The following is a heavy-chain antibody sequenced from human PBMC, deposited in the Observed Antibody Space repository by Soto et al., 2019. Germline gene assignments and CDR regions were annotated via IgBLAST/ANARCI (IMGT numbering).Heavy chain of an antibody. CDR1: GFTVSSNY. V-gene: IGHV3-53*04. Sequence: EVQLVESGGGLVQPGGSLRLSCAASGFTVSSNYMSWVRQAPGKGLEWVSVIYSGGSTYYADSVKGRFTISRHNSKKTRYLQMNSLRAEDTAVYYCATRLSTVTPFDYWGQGTLVTVSS. CDR2: IYSGGST. CDR3: ATRLSTVTPFDY. J-gene: IGHJ4*02. D-gene: IGHD4-17*01.